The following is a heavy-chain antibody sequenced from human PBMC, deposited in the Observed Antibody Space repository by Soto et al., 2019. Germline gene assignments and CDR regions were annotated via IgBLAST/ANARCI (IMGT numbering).Heavy chain of an antibody. J-gene: IGHJ4*02. D-gene: IGHD3-22*01. CDR3: TTDYYYDSSGYYRLIDY. V-gene: IGHV3-15*07. CDR1: GFTFSNAW. Sequence: GGSLRLSCAASGFTFSNAWMNWVRQAPGKGLEWVGRIKSKTDGGTTDYAAPVKGRFTISRDDSKNTLYLQMNSLKTEDTAVYYCTTDYYYDSSGYYRLIDYWGQGTLVTVSS. CDR2: IKSKTDGGTT.